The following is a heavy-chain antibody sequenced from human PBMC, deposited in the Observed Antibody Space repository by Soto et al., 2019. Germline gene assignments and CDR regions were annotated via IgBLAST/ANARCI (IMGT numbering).Heavy chain of an antibody. J-gene: IGHJ5*01. CDR2: IYYSWTT. D-gene: IGHD1-26*01. CDR3: ARKSGSYSDIWFDS. CDR1: GCSSKSSY. V-gene: IGHV4-59*01. Sequence: XGTLWLHFSFPGCSSKSSYLNWIQQPPGKGVEWIGYIYYSWTTNYNPSLQSPVTMSVDTSKNQFFLKLSSVTAADSAVYYCARKSGSYSDIWFDSRGQGTLATVSS.